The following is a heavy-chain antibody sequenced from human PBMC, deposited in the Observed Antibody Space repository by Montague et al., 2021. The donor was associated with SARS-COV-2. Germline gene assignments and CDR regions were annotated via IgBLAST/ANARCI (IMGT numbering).Heavy chain of an antibody. V-gene: IGHV3-48*04. CDR3: AKEEVPNDY. CDR2: ISSSTNII. Sequence: SLRLSCAASGFTFSSYSVNWVRQALGKGLEWISYISSSTNIIYYADSVKGRFTISRDNSKNTVYLQMNSLRAEDTATYYCAKEEVPNDYWGRGIQVTVSS. J-gene: IGHJ4*02. CDR1: GFTFSSYS.